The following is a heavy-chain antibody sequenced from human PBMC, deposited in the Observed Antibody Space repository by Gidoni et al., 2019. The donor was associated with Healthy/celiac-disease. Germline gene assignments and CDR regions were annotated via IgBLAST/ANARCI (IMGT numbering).Heavy chain of an antibody. D-gene: IGHD3-3*01. Sequence: QVQLVQSGGGLVKPGGSLRLSCAASGFTFSDYYMTWIRHAPGKGLEWVSYISSSGSTIYYADSVKGRFTISRDNAKNSLYLQMNSLRAEDTAVYYCASSLPRIDAQYYDFWSGYYTGISFDYWGQGTLVTVSS. V-gene: IGHV3-11*01. CDR2: ISSSGSTI. CDR1: GFTFSDYY. J-gene: IGHJ4*02. CDR3: ASSLPRIDAQYYDFWSGYYTGISFDY.